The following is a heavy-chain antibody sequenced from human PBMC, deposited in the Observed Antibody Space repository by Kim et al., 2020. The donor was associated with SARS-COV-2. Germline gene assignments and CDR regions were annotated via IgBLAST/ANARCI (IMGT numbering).Heavy chain of an antibody. V-gene: IGHV4-61*01. CDR1: GGSVSSGSYY. J-gene: IGHJ6*02. Sequence: SETLSLTCTVSGGSVSSGSYYWSWIRQPPGKGLEWIGYIDYSGSTNYNPSLKSRVTISVDTSKNQFSLKLSSVTAADTAVYYCARVPGAAIFGVVIVRGGMDVWGQGTTVTVSS. CDR3: ARVPGAAIFGVVIVRGGMDV. D-gene: IGHD3-3*01. CDR2: IDYSGST.